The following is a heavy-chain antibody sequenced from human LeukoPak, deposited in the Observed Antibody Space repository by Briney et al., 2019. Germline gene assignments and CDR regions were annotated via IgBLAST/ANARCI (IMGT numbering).Heavy chain of an antibody. J-gene: IGHJ6*02. V-gene: IGHV3-30-3*01. D-gene: IGHD3-10*01. CDR2: ISYDGSNK. CDR3: ARDLAFYGSGKNGMDV. CDR1: GFTFSSYA. Sequence: PGGSLRLSCAASGFTFSSYAMHWVRQAPGKGLEWVAVISYDGSNKYYADSVKGRFTISRDNSRNTLYLQMNSLRAEDTAVYYCARDLAFYGSGKNGMDVWGQGTTVTVSS.